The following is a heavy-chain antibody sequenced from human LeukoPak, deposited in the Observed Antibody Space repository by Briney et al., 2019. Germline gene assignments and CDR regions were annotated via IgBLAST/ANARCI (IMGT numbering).Heavy chain of an antibody. Sequence: PGGSLRLSCAASGFTFDDYAMHWVRQAPGKGLEWVSGISWNSGSIGYADSVKGRFTISRDNAKNSLYLQMNSLRAEDTALYYCAKDIAGGSSWYYYYYGMDVWGQGTTVTVSS. CDR1: GFTFDDYA. CDR3: AKDIAGGSSWYYYYYGMDV. J-gene: IGHJ6*02. CDR2: ISWNSGSI. V-gene: IGHV3-9*01. D-gene: IGHD6-13*01.